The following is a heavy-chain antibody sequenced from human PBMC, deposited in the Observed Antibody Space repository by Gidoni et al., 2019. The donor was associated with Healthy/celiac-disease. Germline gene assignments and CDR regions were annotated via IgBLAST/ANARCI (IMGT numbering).Heavy chain of an antibody. CDR2: IYYSGST. D-gene: IGHD4-17*01. CDR3: ARQVDYGDLRNWFDP. J-gene: IGHJ5*02. V-gene: IGHV4-59*08. Sequence: QVQLQESGPGLVKPSETLSLTCTVSGGSISSYYWSWIRQPPGKGLEWIGYIYYSGSTNYNPSLKSRVTISVDTSKNQFSLKLSSVTAADTAVYYCARQVDYGDLRNWFDPWGQGTLVTVSS. CDR1: GGSISSYY.